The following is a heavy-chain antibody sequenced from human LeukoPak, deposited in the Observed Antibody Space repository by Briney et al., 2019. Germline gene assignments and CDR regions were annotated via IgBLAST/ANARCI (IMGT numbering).Heavy chain of an antibody. D-gene: IGHD1-26*01. J-gene: IGHJ5*02. CDR2: INPSGGST. CDR1: GYTFTSYY. V-gene: IGHV1-46*01. CDR3: ARDMRTYSGRPNEWFDP. Sequence: ASVKVSCKASGYTFTSYYMHWVRQAPGQGLEWMGIINPSGGSTSYAQKFQGRVTMTRDTSTSTVYIELSSLRSEDTAVYYCARDMRTYSGRPNEWFDPWGQGTLVTVSS.